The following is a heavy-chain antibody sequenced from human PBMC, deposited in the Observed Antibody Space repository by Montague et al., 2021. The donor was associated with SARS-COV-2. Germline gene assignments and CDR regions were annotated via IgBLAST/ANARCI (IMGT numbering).Heavy chain of an antibody. J-gene: IGHJ4*02. V-gene: IGHV6-1*01. D-gene: IGHD1-26*01. CDR1: GDSVSSNIAT. CDR2: TYYRSKWYN. Sequence: CAISGDSVSSNIATWNWIRQSPSRGLEWLGRTYYRSKWYNDYAESVKSRITIDPDTSKHQFSLHLNSVTPEDTAVYYCARTSASSDYWGQGTPVTVSS. CDR3: ARTSASSDY.